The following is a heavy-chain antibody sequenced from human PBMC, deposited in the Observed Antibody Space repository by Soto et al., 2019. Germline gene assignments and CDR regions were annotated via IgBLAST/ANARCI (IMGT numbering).Heavy chain of an antibody. CDR1: GFTFSNYW. CDR3: ARAKPSIDY. V-gene: IGHV3-74*01. Sequence: EVQLVESGGGLVQPGGSLRLSCAASGFTFSNYWMHWVRQAPGKGLVWVSRIDSDGSGTTYADSVKGRFTISRDNAKNTLYLQINSLRAEDTAVYYGARAKPSIDYWGQGTLVTVSS. J-gene: IGHJ4*02. CDR2: IDSDGSGT.